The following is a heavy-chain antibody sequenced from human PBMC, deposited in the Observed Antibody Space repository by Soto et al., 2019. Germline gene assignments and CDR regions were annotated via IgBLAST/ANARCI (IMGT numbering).Heavy chain of an antibody. CDR3: ARALTAAAGLYFDY. V-gene: IGHV4-4*07. CDR1: GCSISSYY. D-gene: IGHD6-13*01. Sequence: SETLSLTCTVSGCSISSYYWSWIRQPAGKGLEWIGRIHTSEGTKYNPSLKSRVTLSVDTSNNQLSLRLSSLTAADTAVYYCARALTAAAGLYFDYWGQGTLVTVSS. CDR2: IHTSEGT. J-gene: IGHJ4*02.